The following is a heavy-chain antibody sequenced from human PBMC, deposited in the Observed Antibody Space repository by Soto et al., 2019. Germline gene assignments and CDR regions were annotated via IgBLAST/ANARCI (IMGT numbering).Heavy chain of an antibody. CDR2: IIPIFGTA. V-gene: IGHV1-69*06. CDR3: ARDIVVVLAATHWFDP. Sequence: QVQLVQSGAEVKRPGSSVKVSCKASGGTFSSYAISWVRQAPGQGLEWMGGIIPIFGTANYAQKFQGRVTITADKYTSTAYMDLSSLRSEDTAVYYCARDIVVVLAATHWFDPWVQGTLVAVSS. CDR1: GGTFSSYA. D-gene: IGHD2-15*01. J-gene: IGHJ5*02.